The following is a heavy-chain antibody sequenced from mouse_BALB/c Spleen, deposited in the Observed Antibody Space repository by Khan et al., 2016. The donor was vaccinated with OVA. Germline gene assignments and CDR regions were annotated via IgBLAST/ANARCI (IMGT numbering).Heavy chain of an antibody. Sequence: QIQLVQSGPELKKPGETVRISCKASGYTFTTAGIQWVQKMPGKGLKWIGWINTHSGVPKYAEDFKGRFAFSLEISVSTAYLQITNLNNEDTATYFCARGGAADYKNDGGAVEYWGQGTSVTVSS. CDR3: ARGGAADYKNDGGAVEY. CDR1: GYTFTTAG. D-gene: IGHD2-12*01. CDR2: INTHSGVP. V-gene: IGHV9-4*02. J-gene: IGHJ4*01.